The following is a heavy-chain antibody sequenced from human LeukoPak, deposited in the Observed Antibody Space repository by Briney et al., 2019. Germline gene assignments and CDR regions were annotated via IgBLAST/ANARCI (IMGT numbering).Heavy chain of an antibody. V-gene: IGHV1-18*01. CDR3: AREEGDGYNYGICDY. CDR1: GGTFSSYA. Sequence: ASVKVSCKASGGTFSSYAISWVRQAPGQGLEWMGWISAYNGNTNYAQKLQGRVTMTTDTSTSTAYMELRSLRSDDTAVYYCAREEGDGYNYGICDYWGQGTLVTVSS. J-gene: IGHJ4*02. D-gene: IGHD5-24*01. CDR2: ISAYNGNT.